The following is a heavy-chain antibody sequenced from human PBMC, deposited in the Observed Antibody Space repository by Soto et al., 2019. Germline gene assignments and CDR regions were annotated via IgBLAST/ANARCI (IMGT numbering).Heavy chain of an antibody. CDR1: GGTFSTSS. D-gene: IGHD4-17*01. CDR2: ILPIFGTA. V-gene: IGHV1-69*06. J-gene: IGHJ3*01. CDR3: ASGHEYGGTSDAFDL. Sequence: SVKVSCKASGGTFSTSSINWVRQAPGQRPEWMGNILPIFGTADYAQKFQDRVTITADKSTNTAYMELRSLFSEDTAVYYCASGHEYGGTSDAFDLWGQGTVVTVSS.